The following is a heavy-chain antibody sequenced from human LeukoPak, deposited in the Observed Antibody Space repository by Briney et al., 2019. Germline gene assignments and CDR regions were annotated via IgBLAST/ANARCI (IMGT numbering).Heavy chain of an antibody. D-gene: IGHD6-13*01. V-gene: IGHV3-21*01. CDR3: ARGGIAAVGYFDY. CDR2: ISSSSSYI. CDR1: GFTFSSYG. J-gene: IGHJ4*02. Sequence: GGSLRLSCAASGFTFSSYGMHWVRQAPGKGLEWVSSISSSSSYIYYADSVKGRFTISRDNAKNSLYLQMNSLRAEDTAVYYCARGGIAAVGYFDYWGQGTLVTVSS.